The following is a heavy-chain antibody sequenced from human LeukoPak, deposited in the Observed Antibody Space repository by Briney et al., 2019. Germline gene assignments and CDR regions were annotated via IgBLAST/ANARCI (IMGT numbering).Heavy chain of an antibody. CDR2: INWNGGST. CDR1: GFTFDDYG. CDR3: ARDRSEAVNWFDP. J-gene: IGHJ5*02. V-gene: IGHV3-20*04. Sequence: PWGSLRLSCAAAGFTFDDYGMSGVRQAPGKGLEGGSGINWNGGSTGYADSVKGRFTISRDNAKNSLYLQMNSLRAEDTALYYCARDRSEAVNWFDPWGQGTLVTVSS.